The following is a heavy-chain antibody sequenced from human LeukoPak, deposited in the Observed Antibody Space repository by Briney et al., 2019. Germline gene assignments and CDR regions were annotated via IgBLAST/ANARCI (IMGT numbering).Heavy chain of an antibody. J-gene: IGHJ6*02. D-gene: IGHD7-27*01. CDR3: ARVWGVNYYYGMDV. CDR2: INAGNGNT. CDR1: GYTFTSYA. V-gene: IGHV1-3*01. Sequence: ASVKVSCKASGYTFTSYAMHWVRQAPGQRLEWMGWINAGNGNTKYSQKSQGRVTITRDTSASTAYMELSSLRSEDTAVYYCARVWGVNYYYGMDVWGQGTTVTVSS.